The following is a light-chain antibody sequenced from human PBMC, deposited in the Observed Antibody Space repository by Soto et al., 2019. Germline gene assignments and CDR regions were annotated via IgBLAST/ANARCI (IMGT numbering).Light chain of an antibody. CDR1: XXVXXW. Sequence: DIQXTXSXXTXSASXGXXXXXTCXAXXXVXXWVAWYQQRPGKAPQLLIYDASKLESGVPSRFSGSGSGTAFTLTISSLQPDDFATYYCQQYNSYLTFGQGTKVEIK. CDR3: QQYNSYLT. J-gene: IGKJ1*01. V-gene: IGKV1-5*01. CDR2: DAS.